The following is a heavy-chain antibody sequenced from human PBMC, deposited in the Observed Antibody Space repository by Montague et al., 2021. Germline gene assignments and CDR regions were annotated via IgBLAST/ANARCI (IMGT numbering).Heavy chain of an antibody. D-gene: IGHD6-13*01. CDR2: LYYSGNS. CDR3: ARVFSSWYVGWFDP. J-gene: IGHJ5*02. Sequence: SETLSLTCTVSGASITSNIYYWGWIRQSPRKGLEWIGSLYYSGNSFYQPSLKSRITMAVDTSKNQFSLKLSSVTAADTAIYYCARVFSSWYVGWFDPWGQGTLVTVSS. CDR1: GASITSNIYY. V-gene: IGHV4-39*07.